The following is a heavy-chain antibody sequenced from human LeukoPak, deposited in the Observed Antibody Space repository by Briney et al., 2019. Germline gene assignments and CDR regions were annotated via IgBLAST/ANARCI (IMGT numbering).Heavy chain of an antibody. CDR1: GFTFGRYG. V-gene: IGHV3-33*01. CDR2: IWSDGTIK. J-gene: IGHJ5*02. Sequence: GRSLRLSCATSGFTFGRYGFHWVRQAPGKGLEWVALIWSDGTIKDYADSVKGRFTISRDNSKKTVDLLMNSLRAEDTALYYRARDEDTSSHFGRLSWGQGTLVTVSS. D-gene: IGHD3/OR15-3a*01. CDR3: ARDEDTSSHFGRLS.